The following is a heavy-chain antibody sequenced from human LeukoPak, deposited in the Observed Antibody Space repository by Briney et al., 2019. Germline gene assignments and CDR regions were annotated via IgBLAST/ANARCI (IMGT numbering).Heavy chain of an antibody. Sequence: GGSLRLSCAASGFTFSSYWMSWVRQAPGKGLEWVANIKQDGSEKYYVDSVKGRFTISRDNAKNSLYLQMNSLRAEDTAVYYCARDRTSSSWYWDYYFDYWGQGTLVTVSS. CDR1: GFTFSSYW. V-gene: IGHV3-7*01. J-gene: IGHJ4*02. CDR2: IKQDGSEK. D-gene: IGHD6-13*01. CDR3: ARDRTSSSWYWDYYFDY.